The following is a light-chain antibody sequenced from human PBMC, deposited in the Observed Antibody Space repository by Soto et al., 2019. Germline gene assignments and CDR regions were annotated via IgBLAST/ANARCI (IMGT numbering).Light chain of an antibody. V-gene: IGKV1-33*01. CDR1: QDIGTY. Sequence: DIQMTQSPPSLSASVGDRVTITCQASQDIGTYLNWYQHKPGKAPNLVIYDASNLETGVPSRFSGGGSGTDFTFTITSLRPEDSATYYCQHPNHLPLFGTGTKVDF. J-gene: IGKJ3*01. CDR3: QHPNHLPL. CDR2: DAS.